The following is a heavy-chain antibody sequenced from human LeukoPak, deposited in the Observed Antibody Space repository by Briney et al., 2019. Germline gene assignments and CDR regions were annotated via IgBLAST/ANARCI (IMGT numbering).Heavy chain of an antibody. Sequence: PSETLSLTCIVSGGSISSSSYYWGWIRQPPGEGLEWIGSIYYSGSTYYNPSLKSRVTISVDTSKNQFSLKLRSVTAADTAVYYCARDRMGTVMVPIDYWGQGTLVTVSS. V-gene: IGHV4-39*07. CDR1: GGSISSSSYY. J-gene: IGHJ4*02. D-gene: IGHD5-18*01. CDR2: IYYSGST. CDR3: ARDRMGTVMVPIDY.